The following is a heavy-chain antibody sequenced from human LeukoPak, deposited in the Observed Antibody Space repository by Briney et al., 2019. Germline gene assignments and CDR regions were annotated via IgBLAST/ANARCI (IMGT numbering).Heavy chain of an antibody. CDR3: ARAHH. V-gene: IGHV3-7*01. CDR2: INEDGSEK. Sequence: GRSLRLSCVAAGLTFSSYWMRWVRQAPGKGLEWVANINEDGSEKDYVASVKGRFTISRDNAKNSLYLQMNSLRAEDTALYYCARAHHWGQGPRVIVSS. J-gene: IGHJ5*02. CDR1: GLTFSSYW.